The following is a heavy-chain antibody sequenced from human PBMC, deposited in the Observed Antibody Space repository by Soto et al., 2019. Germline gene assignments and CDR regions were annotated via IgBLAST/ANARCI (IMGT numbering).Heavy chain of an antibody. J-gene: IGHJ6*02. CDR1: GYSFTNYW. CDR2: IYPGDSDT. V-gene: IGHV5-51*01. Sequence: PGEALKISCKATGYSFTNYWIGWVRQMPGKGLEWMGAIYPGDSDTRYGPAFEGQGTISADKSITTAYLQWSSLKASDTAVYFCARRRPYCSSKICLAHYSYTLDVWGPGTTVTVSS. CDR3: ARRRPYCSSKICLAHYSYTLDV. D-gene: IGHD2-2*01.